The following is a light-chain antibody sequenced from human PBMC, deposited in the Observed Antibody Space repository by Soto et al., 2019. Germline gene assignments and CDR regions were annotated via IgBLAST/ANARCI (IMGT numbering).Light chain of an antibody. J-gene: IGKJ3*01. CDR3: PQANTFPIT. Sequence: DIQLTQSPSSVSASVGDTVTITCRASQDILSWLAWYQQKPGEAPRLLIYASSNLQSGVPSRFSGSRSGTEFTLTISSLQPEDIATYYCPQANTFPITFGPGTRLDIK. CDR1: QDILSW. V-gene: IGKV1-12*01. CDR2: ASS.